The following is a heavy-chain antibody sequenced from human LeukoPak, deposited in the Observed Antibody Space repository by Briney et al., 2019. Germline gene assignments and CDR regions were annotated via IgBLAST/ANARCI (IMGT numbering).Heavy chain of an antibody. CDR2: IGTAGEI. D-gene: IGHD6-13*01. CDR3: ARAGYSSSWYSRYFDL. CDR1: GFTFNRYD. J-gene: IGHJ2*01. Sequence: GGSLRLSCAASGFTFNRYDMHWVRQPTGKGLEWVSGIGTAGEIYYPGSVKGRFTISRENAKNSLYLQMNSLRAGDTAVYYCARAGYSSSWYSRYFDLWGRGTLVTVSS. V-gene: IGHV3-13*01.